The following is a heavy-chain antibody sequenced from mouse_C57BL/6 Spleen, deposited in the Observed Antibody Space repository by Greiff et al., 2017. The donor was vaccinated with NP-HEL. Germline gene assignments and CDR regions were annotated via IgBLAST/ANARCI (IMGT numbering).Heavy chain of an antibody. CDR3: ARSEGQLRLRSYFDY. CDR2: IYPGDGDT. CDR1: GYAFSSYW. J-gene: IGHJ2*01. D-gene: IGHD3-2*02. Sequence: QVQLKESGAELVKPGASVKISCKASGYAFSSYWMNWVKQRPGKGLEWIGQIYPGDGDTNYNGKFKGKATLTADKSSSTAYMQLSSLTSEDSAVYFCARSEGQLRLRSYFDYWGQGTTLTVSS. V-gene: IGHV1-80*01.